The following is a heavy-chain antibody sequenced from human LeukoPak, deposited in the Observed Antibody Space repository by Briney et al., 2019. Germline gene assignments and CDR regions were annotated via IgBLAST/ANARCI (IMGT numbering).Heavy chain of an antibody. CDR2: ISAYNGNT. D-gene: IGHD3-22*01. V-gene: IGHV1-18*01. J-gene: IGHJ4*02. CDR3: ARGFPPRRSYDSSGYYSYYFDY. Sequence: GASVKVSCKASGYSFTNYGISWVRQAPGQGLEWLGWISAYNGNTKFAQKLQGRVTMTTDTSTSTAYMALRSLRADDTAVYYCARGFPPRRSYDSSGYYSYYFDYWGQGTLVTVSS. CDR1: GYSFTNYG.